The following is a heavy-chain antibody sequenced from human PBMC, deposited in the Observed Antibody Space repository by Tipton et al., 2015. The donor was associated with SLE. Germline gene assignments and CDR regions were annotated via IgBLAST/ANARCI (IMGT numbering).Heavy chain of an antibody. CDR3: ARSEYSSGLIDY. Sequence: TLSLTCTVSGASISSGDYYWSWIRQHPGKGLEWIGYIYYIHPSPKSRVTISVDTSKNQFSLKLSSVTAADTAVYYCARSEYSSGLIDYRGQGTLVTVSS. CDR2: IYYI. J-gene: IGHJ4*02. CDR1: GASISSGDYY. D-gene: IGHD6-19*01. V-gene: IGHV4-31*03.